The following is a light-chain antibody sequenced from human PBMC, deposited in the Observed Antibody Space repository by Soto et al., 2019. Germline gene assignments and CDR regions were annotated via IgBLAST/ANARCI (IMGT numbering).Light chain of an antibody. V-gene: IGLV2-14*01. CDR2: DVT. Sequence: QSVLTQPASVSGSPGQSITISCTGTSSDVGGYNYVSWYQQHPGKVPKLIIYDVTNRPSGVSDRFSASKSGNTASLTISGLQAEDEAEYYCSSFTSSTTYVFGTGTKVTVL. J-gene: IGLJ1*01. CDR3: SSFTSSTTYV. CDR1: SSDVGGYNY.